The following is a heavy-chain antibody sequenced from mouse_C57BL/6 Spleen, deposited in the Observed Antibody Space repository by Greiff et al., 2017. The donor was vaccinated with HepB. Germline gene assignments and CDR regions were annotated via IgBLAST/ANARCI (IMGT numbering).Heavy chain of an antibody. Sequence: QVQLQQSGPELVKPGASVKLSCKASGYTFTSYDINWVKQRPGQGLEWIGWIYPRDGSTKYNEKFKGKATLAVDTSSSTAYMELHSLTSEDSAVYFCARDDSYYEFAYWGQGTLVTVSA. V-gene: IGHV1-85*01. CDR3: ARDDSYYEFAY. CDR1: GYTFTSYD. CDR2: IYPRDGST. J-gene: IGHJ3*01. D-gene: IGHD2-3*01.